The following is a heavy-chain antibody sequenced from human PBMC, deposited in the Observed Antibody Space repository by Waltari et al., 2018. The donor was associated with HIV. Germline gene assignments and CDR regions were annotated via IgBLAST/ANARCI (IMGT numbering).Heavy chain of an antibody. CDR3: AGSDCSSTSCYTSDTAMVGYYYGMDV. V-gene: IGHV4-31*03. D-gene: IGHD2-2*02. CDR2: IYYSGST. J-gene: IGHJ6*02. Sequence: QVQLQESGPGLVKPSQTLSLTCTVSGGSISSGGYYWSWIRQHPGKGLEWIGYIYYSGSTDYNPSLKSRVTISVDTSKNQFSLKLSSVTAADTAVYYCAGSDCSSTSCYTSDTAMVGYYYGMDVWGQGTTVTVSS. CDR1: GGSISSGGYY.